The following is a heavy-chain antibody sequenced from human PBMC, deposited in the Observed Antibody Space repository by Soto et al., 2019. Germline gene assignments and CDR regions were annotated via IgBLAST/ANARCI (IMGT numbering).Heavy chain of an antibody. Sequence: GGSLRLSCAASGFTFSSYAMHWVRQAPGKGLEWVAVISYDGSNKYYADSVKGRFTISRDNSKNTLYLQMNSLRAEDTAVYYCASDLPEMATISYYFDYWGQGTLVTVSS. CDR3: ASDLPEMATISYYFDY. CDR1: GFTFSSYA. J-gene: IGHJ4*02. D-gene: IGHD5-12*01. V-gene: IGHV3-30-3*01. CDR2: ISYDGSNK.